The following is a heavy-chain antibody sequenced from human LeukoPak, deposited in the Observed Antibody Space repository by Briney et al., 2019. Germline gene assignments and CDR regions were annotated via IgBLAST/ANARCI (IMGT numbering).Heavy chain of an antibody. CDR2: ISYDGSNK. CDR3: ARYDYGDYYFDY. CDR1: GFTFSSYA. J-gene: IGHJ4*02. V-gene: IGHV3-30-3*01. D-gene: IGHD4-17*01. Sequence: GGSLRLSCAASGFTFSSYAMHWVRQAPGKGLEWVAVISYDGSNKYYADSVKGRFTISRDNSMNTLYLQMNSLRAEDTAVYYCARYDYGDYYFDYWGQGTLVTVSS.